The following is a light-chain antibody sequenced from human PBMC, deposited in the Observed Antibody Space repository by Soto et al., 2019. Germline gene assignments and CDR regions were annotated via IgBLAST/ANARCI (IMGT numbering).Light chain of an antibody. V-gene: IGKV1-6*01. CDR3: LQDYNYPYI. CDR1: QGIRND. CDR2: AAS. J-gene: IGKJ2*01. Sequence: AVQMTQSPSSLSASVGDRVTITCRASQGIRNDLGCYHQKPGKAPKLLIYAASSFQSGVPSRFSGSESGTDFTLTISSLQPEDFATYYCLQDYNYPYIFGQGTKVDIK.